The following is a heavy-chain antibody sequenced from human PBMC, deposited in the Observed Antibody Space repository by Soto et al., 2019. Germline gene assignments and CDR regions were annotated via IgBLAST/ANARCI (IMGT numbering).Heavy chain of an antibody. Sequence: SETLSLTCTVSAGSISSGGYYWSWIRQHPGKGLEWIGYIYYSGSTYYNPSLKSRVTISVDTSKNQFSLKLNSVTPEDTAVYYCAASFDLTPSEVNFDPWGQGTLVTVSS. V-gene: IGHV4-31*03. J-gene: IGHJ5*02. CDR3: AASFDLTPSEVNFDP. CDR2: IYYSGST. D-gene: IGHD3-9*01. CDR1: AGSISSGGYY.